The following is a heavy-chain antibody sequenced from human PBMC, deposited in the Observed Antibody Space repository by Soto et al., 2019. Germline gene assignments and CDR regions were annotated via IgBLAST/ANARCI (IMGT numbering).Heavy chain of an antibody. Sequence: QITLKESGPTLVKPTQTLTLTCSFSGFSLSNIRVGVGWIRQPPGEALEWLALIYWDDDKRYSPSLKTRLTITKDTPQNRVVLTLSDMDPVDTATYYCAPILVAGLGYYFDSWGQGTLVTVSS. CDR1: GFSLSNIRVG. CDR2: IYWDDDK. J-gene: IGHJ4*02. CDR3: APILVAGLGYYFDS. V-gene: IGHV2-5*02. D-gene: IGHD6-19*01.